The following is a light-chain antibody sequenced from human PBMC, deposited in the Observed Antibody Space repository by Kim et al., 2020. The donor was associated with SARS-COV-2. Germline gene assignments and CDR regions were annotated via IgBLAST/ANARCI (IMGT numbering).Light chain of an antibody. J-gene: IGKJ3*01. Sequence: ASVGDRVTITCRTTQSISSHLNWYQQKPGRAPKLLISAASTLQGGVPSRFSVSGSETDFTLTISILQPEDFATYFCQQSYITPFTFGPGTKVDIK. V-gene: IGKV1-39*01. CDR3: QQSYITPFT. CDR1: QSISSH. CDR2: AAS.